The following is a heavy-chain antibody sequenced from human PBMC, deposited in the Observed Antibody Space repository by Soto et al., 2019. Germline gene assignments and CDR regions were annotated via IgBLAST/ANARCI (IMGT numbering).Heavy chain of an antibody. CDR3: ARDLSSGSRVRTLDC. D-gene: IGHD3-10*01. CDR2: TYYRSKWYI. Sequence: PSQTLSLTCAISGDSVSSNSAGWNWIRQSPSRGLEWLGRTYYRSKWYIDYALSVKSRITINPDTSRNQFSLQLNSVTPEDAAVYYCARDLSSGSRVRTLDCWGQGTLVTVSS. CDR1: GDSVSSNSAG. V-gene: IGHV6-1*01. J-gene: IGHJ4*02.